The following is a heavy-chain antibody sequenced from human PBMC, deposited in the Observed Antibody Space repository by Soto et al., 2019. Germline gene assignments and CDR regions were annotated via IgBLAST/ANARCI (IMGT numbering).Heavy chain of an antibody. D-gene: IGHD3-10*01. CDR1: GYSFTSYW. CDR2: IYPGDSDT. CDR3: ARSLRSMGSGSYFKYYYYYGMDV. J-gene: IGHJ6*02. Sequence: GESLKISCKGSGYSFTSYWIGWVRQMPGKGLEWMGIIYPGDSDTRYSPSFQGQVTISADKSISTAYLQWSSLKASDTAMYYCARSLRSMGSGSYFKYYYYYGMDVWGQGTTVTVSS. V-gene: IGHV5-51*01.